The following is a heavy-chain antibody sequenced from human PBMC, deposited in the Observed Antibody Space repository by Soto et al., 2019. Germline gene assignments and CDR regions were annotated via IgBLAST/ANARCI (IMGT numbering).Heavy chain of an antibody. CDR2: ISYDGSNK. Sequence: PGGSLRLSCAASGFTFSSYAMHWVRQAPGKGLEWVAVISYDGSNKYYADSGKGRFTISRDNSKNTLYLQMNSLRAEDTAVYYCAKVFGSNYDYWGQGTLVTVSS. CDR3: AKVFGSNYDY. V-gene: IGHV3-30*04. CDR1: GFTFSSYA. J-gene: IGHJ4*02. D-gene: IGHD1-26*01.